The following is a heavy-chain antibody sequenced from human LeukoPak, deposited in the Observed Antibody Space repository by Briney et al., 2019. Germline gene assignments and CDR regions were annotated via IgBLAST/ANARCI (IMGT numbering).Heavy chain of an antibody. V-gene: IGHV4-34*01. CDR1: GGSFSGYY. D-gene: IGHD3-16*02. Sequence: SETLSLTCAVYGGSFSGYYWSWIRQPPGKGLEWIGEINHSGGTNYNPSLKSRVTISVDTSKNQFSLKLSSVTAADTAVYYCAKYVWGSYPTFEDYWGQGTLVTVSS. CDR3: AKYVWGSYPTFEDY. CDR2: INHSGGT. J-gene: IGHJ4*02.